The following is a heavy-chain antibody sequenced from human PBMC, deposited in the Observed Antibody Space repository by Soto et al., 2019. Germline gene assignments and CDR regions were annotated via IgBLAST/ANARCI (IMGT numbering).Heavy chain of an antibody. Sequence: GGSLRLSCAASGFTFSSYAMSWVRQAPGKGLEWVSAISGSGGSTYYADSVKGRFTISRDNSKNTLYLQMNSLRAEDTAVYYCAKTWEGYGDYVYAFDIWGQGTMVTVSS. J-gene: IGHJ3*02. CDR3: AKTWEGYGDYVYAFDI. D-gene: IGHD4-17*01. CDR1: GFTFSSYA. V-gene: IGHV3-23*01. CDR2: ISGSGGST.